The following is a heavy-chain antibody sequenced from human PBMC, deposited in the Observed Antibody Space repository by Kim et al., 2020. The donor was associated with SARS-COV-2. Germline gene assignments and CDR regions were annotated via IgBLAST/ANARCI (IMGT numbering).Heavy chain of an antibody. CDR1: GGSFSGYY. Sequence: SETLSLTCAVYGGSFSGYYWSWIRQPPGKGLEWIGEINHSGSTNYNPSLKSRVTISVDTSKNQFSLKLSSVTAADTAVYYCARRITMVQGVTGLAYWGQG. V-gene: IGHV4-34*01. D-gene: IGHD3-10*01. CDR2: INHSGST. J-gene: IGHJ4*02. CDR3: ARRITMVQGVTGLAY.